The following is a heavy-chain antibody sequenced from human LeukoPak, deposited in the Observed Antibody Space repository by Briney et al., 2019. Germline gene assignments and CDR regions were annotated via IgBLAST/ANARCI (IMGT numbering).Heavy chain of an antibody. Sequence: PSETLSLTCTVSGGSISSGGYYWSWIRQPPGKGLEWIGYIFYSGSTYYNPSLKSRVTISVDTSKNQFSLKLSSVTAADTAVYYCARENSGEASLDYWGQGTLVTVSS. J-gene: IGHJ4*02. CDR1: GGSISSGGYY. CDR3: ARENSGEASLDY. V-gene: IGHV4-30-4*01. D-gene: IGHD4-17*01. CDR2: IFYSGST.